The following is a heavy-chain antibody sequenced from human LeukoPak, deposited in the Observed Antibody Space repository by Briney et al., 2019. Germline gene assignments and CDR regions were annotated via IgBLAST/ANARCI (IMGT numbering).Heavy chain of an antibody. D-gene: IGHD4-17*01. CDR2: IYYSGST. Sequence: PSETLSLTCTVSGGSISSYYWSWLRQPPGKGLEWIGYIYYSGSTNYNPSLKSRVTISVDTSKNQFSLKLSSVTAADTAVYYCARLMTTVTTSDYWGQGTLVTVSS. CDR1: GGSISSYY. V-gene: IGHV4-59*01. J-gene: IGHJ4*02. CDR3: ARLMTTVTTSDY.